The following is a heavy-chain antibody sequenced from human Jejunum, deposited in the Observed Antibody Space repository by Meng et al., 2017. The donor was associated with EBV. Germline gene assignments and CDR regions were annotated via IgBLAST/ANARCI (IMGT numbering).Heavy chain of an antibody. CDR2: IYYSGST. D-gene: IGHD5-12*01. V-gene: IGHV4-61*01. CDR3: AGLRYSGYDRAFDY. J-gene: IGHJ4*02. CDR1: GGSVNSGNVF. Sequence: QVLELGPGLVKPPATLSLTCTVFGGSVNSGNVFWSWIRQPPGKGLEWIGYIYYSGSTNYIPSLKSRVTISLDTSKNQFSLKLSSVTAADTAVYYCAGLRYSGYDRAFDYWGQGALVTVSS.